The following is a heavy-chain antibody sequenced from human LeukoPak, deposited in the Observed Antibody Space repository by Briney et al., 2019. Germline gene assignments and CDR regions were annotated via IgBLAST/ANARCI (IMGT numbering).Heavy chain of an antibody. CDR2: ISGSGGST. CDR1: GFTFSSYA. D-gene: IGHD3-10*01. V-gene: IGHV3-23*01. Sequence: GGSLRLSCAASGFTFSSYAMSWVRQAPGKGLEWVSAISGSGGSTYYADSVKGRFTISRDNSKNTLYLQMNSLRAEDTAVYYCAKEIMYYYGSGSYPAYWGQGTLVTVSS. J-gene: IGHJ4*02. CDR3: AKEIMYYYGSGSYPAY.